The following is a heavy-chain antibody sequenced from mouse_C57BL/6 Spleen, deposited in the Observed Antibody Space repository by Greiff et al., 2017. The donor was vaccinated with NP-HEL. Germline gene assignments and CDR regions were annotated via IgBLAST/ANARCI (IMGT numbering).Heavy chain of an antibody. D-gene: IGHD2-3*01. CDR2: IDPETGGT. J-gene: IGHJ1*03. CDR3: TDDGYYVYFDV. V-gene: IGHV1-15*01. Sequence: QVQLQQSGAELVRPGASVTLSCKASGYTFTDYEMHWVKQTPVHGLEWIGAIDPETGGTAYNQKFKGKAILTADKSSSTAYMELRSLTSEDSAVYYCTDDGYYVYFDVWGTGTTVTVSS. CDR1: GYTFTDYE.